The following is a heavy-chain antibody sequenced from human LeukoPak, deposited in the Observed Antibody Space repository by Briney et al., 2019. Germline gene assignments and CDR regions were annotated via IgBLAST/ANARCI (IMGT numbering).Heavy chain of an antibody. D-gene: IGHD3-22*01. Sequence: SETLSLTCGVYGGSVSGYYWNWIRRPPGKGLEWIGEINHSGSTSYNPSLKSRVTITLDTSKNQFSLKLRSVTAADTAVYYCASRGDPRSSGYYHATNYYGMDVWGQGTTVTVSS. CDR1: GGSVSGYY. J-gene: IGHJ6*02. V-gene: IGHV4-34*01. CDR2: INHSGST. CDR3: ASRGDPRSSGYYHATNYYGMDV.